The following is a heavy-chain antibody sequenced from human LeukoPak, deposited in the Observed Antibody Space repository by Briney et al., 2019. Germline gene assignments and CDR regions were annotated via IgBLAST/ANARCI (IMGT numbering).Heavy chain of an antibody. V-gene: IGHV4-4*07. CDR1: GCSISSYY. CDR2: IYTSGST. D-gene: IGHD5-18*01. J-gene: IGHJ4*02. CDR3: ARQGYSLGYYFDY. Sequence: PSETLSLTCTVSGCSISSYYLSWIRQPAGKGLEWIGRIYTSGSTNYNPSLKSRVSISVDTSKNQFSLKLSSVTAADTAVYYCARQGYSLGYYFDYWGQGTLVTVSS.